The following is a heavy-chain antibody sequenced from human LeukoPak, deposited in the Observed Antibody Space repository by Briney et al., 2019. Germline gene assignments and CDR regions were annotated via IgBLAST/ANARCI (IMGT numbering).Heavy chain of an antibody. CDR3: ASTYYDFWSGQTPPDY. CDR1: GFTFSSYG. J-gene: IGHJ4*02. CDR2: IRYDGSNK. Sequence: PGGSLRLSCAASGFTFSSYGMHWVRQAPGKGLEWVAFIRYDGSNKYYADSVKGRFTISRDNSKNTLYLQMNSLRAEDTAVYYCASTYYDFWSGQTPPDYWGQGTLVTVSS. D-gene: IGHD3-3*01. V-gene: IGHV3-30*02.